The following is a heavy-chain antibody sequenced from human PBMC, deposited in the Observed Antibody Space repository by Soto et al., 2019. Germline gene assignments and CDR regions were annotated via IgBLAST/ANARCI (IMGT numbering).Heavy chain of an antibody. Sequence: GESLKISCHGSGYSFTRYWIAWVRQMPGKGLEWMGIIFPGDSDTRYMPSFQGQVTISVDKSINTAYLHWSSLKASDSAMYYCAKHGDSTTDYWGQGTLVTASS. CDR1: GYSFTRYW. CDR3: AKHGDSTTDY. D-gene: IGHD4-4*01. V-gene: IGHV5-51*01. J-gene: IGHJ4*02. CDR2: IFPGDSDT.